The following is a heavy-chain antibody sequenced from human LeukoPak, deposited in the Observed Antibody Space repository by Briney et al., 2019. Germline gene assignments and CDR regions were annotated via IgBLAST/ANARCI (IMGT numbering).Heavy chain of an antibody. V-gene: IGHV2-5*02. CDR2: IYWDDDK. CDR3: AHRAYYYDSSGYVPSYDP. Sequence: SGPTLVNPTQTLTLTCTFSGFSLRKNGVGVGWIRQPPGKALEWLALIYWDDDKRYSPSLKSRLTITKDTSKNQVVLTMTNMDPVDTATYYCAHRAYYYDSSGYVPSYDPWGQGTLVTVSS. J-gene: IGHJ5*02. CDR1: GFSLRKNGVG. D-gene: IGHD3-22*01.